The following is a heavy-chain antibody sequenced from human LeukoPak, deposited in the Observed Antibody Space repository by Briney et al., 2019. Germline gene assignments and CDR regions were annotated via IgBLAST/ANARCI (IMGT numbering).Heavy chain of an antibody. V-gene: IGHV3-74*01. Sequence: PGGSLRLSCAASGFTFSNYWMHWVRQAPGKGLVWVSHIDDDGSTTTYADSVKGRSTISRDNAKNTLYLQVNSLRAEDTAVYYCVKLGGSRFFDYWGQGTLVTVSS. CDR3: VKLGGSRFFDY. CDR1: GFTFSNYW. D-gene: IGHD3-16*01. J-gene: IGHJ4*02. CDR2: IDDDGSTT.